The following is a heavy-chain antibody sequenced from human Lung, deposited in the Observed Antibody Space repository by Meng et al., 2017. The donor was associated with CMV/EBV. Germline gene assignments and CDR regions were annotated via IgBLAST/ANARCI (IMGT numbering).Heavy chain of an antibody. CDR2: INTSVGYT. D-gene: IGHD3-16*01. CDR3: ARASRVLGGFDY. CDR1: GYTFTNYY. Sequence: QVQLVEFGAEVKEPGASVKVSCKASGYTFTNYYMHWVRQAPGQGLEWMGIINTSVGYTSHAQKFQGRVTMTRDTSTSTVHMEVSSLRSADTAVYYCARASRVLGGFDYWGQGTLVTVSS. J-gene: IGHJ4*02. V-gene: IGHV1-46*01.